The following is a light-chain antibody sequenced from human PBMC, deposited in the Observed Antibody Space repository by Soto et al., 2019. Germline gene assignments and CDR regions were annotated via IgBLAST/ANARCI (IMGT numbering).Light chain of an antibody. Sequence: DIHLTQSPSFLSASVGDRVTITCRASQGIGSYLSWYQQKPGKAPKILIYAASTLQTGVPSRFSGSASGTDFTLTISSLQPEDFVTYYCQQLNSYPLTFGGGTKVEIK. J-gene: IGKJ4*01. CDR2: AAS. CDR3: QQLNSYPLT. CDR1: QGIGSY. V-gene: IGKV1-9*01.